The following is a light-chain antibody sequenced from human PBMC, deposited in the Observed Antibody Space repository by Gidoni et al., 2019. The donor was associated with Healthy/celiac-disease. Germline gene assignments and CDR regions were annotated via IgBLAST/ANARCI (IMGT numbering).Light chain of an antibody. CDR1: SGHSSYA. CDR3: QTWGTGIRWV. Sequence: QLVLTQSPSASASLGASVKLTCTLSSGHSSYAIAWHQQQPEKGPRYLMKLNSDGSHSKGDGIPDRFSGSSSGAERYRTISSLQAEDEADYYCQTWGTGIRWVFGGGTKLTVL. V-gene: IGLV4-69*01. CDR2: LNSDGSH. J-gene: IGLJ3*02.